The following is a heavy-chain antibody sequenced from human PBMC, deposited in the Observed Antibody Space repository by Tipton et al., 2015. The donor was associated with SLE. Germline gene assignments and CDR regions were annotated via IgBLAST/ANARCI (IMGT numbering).Heavy chain of an antibody. V-gene: IGHV4-39*02. CDR3: ARDHNGILFGFGY. CDR2: IYHRGNT. CDR1: GGSISSSSYY. Sequence: TLSLTCIVSGGSISSSSYYWGWIRQPPGKGLEWIGSIYHRGNTYYNPSLKSRVAVSVDTSKNQFSLKLSSVTAADTAVYYCARDHNGILFGFGYWGQGTLVTVSS. J-gene: IGHJ4*02. D-gene: IGHD2-15*01.